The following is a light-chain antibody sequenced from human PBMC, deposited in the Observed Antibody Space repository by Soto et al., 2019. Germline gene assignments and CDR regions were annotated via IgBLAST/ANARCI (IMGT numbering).Light chain of an antibody. CDR1: SGHSSYA. V-gene: IGLV4-69*01. CDR2: LNSDGSH. J-gene: IGLJ1*01. CDR3: QTWGTGVHV. Sequence: QLVLTQSPSASASLGASVKLTCTLSSGHSSYAIAWHQQQPEKGPRYLMKLNSDGSHSKGDGIPDRFSGSSSGAERSLTISSLQSEDEADYYCQTWGTGVHVFGTGTKVTVL.